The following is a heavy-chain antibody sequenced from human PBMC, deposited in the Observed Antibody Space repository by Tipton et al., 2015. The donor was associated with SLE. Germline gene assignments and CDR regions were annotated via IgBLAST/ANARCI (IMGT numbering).Heavy chain of an antibody. CDR3: TRHDYDDNGYYMHYVDY. V-gene: IGHV4-38-2*01. Sequence: TLSLTCAVSGYSISSGHYWGWIRQPPGKGLEWIASISHSGNTYYNPSLKSQVSLSKDTSKNQVFLRLSSVTAADTAVYYCTRHDYDDNGYYMHYVDYWGQGTLVTVSS. J-gene: IGHJ4*02. CDR1: GYSISSGHY. CDR2: ISHSGNT. D-gene: IGHD3-22*01.